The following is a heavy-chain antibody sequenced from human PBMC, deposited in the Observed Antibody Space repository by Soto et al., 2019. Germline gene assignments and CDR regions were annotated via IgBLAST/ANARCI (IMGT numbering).Heavy chain of an antibody. Sequence: QVQLQESGPGLVKPSETLSLTCTVSGGSIIDYYWSWLRQPPGKRPEWIGYVHSSGITDYNSSLRSRLTMSVDTSKNRFSLKLSSVTAADTAVYYCARHNWLAPFDYWGQGTLVSVSS. D-gene: IGHD6-19*01. V-gene: IGHV4-59*08. CDR3: ARHNWLAPFDY. CDR1: GGSIIDYY. J-gene: IGHJ4*02. CDR2: VHSSGIT.